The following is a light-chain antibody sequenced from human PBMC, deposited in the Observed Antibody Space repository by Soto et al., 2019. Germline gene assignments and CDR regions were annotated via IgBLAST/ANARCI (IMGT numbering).Light chain of an antibody. V-gene: IGKV1-5*03. CDR2: KAS. J-gene: IGKJ1*01. CDR1: QTISSW. CDR3: QQYDNDSWT. Sequence: DIQMTQSPSTLSASVGDRVIITCRASQTISSWLAWYQQKPGKAPNLLIYKASALKSGVPSRFSGSGSGTEFTLTISSRQPDDFATYYCQQYDNDSWTFGQGTKVEIK.